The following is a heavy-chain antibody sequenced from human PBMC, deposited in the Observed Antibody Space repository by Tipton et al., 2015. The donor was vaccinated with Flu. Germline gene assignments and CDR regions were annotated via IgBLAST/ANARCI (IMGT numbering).Heavy chain of an antibody. CDR2: ISAYNGNT. J-gene: IGHJ4*02. V-gene: IGHV1-18*01. CDR3: ATRYEGFGEFDFDS. Sequence: QLVQSGAEVKKPGASVKVSCKASGYTFTSYGISWVRQAPGQGLEWMGWISAYNGNTNYAQKLQGRVTMTTDTSTSTAYMELRSLRSDDAAVYYCATRYEGFGEFDFDSWGPGTLVTVSS. D-gene: IGHD3-10*01. CDR1: GYTFTSYG.